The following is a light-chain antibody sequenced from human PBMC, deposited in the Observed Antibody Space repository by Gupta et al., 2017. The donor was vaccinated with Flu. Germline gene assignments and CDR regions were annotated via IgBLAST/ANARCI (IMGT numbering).Light chain of an antibody. Sequence: DIVMTQSPDSLAVSLGERATINCKSSQTVLYSANNENYLAWYQQKPGQPPKLLLYWASTRYSGVPDRCSGSGSGTDFTLTISSLQAEDVAVYYCHQYYSTPHTFGQGTKLDI. CDR1: QTVLYSANNENY. J-gene: IGKJ2*01. V-gene: IGKV4-1*01. CDR2: WAS. CDR3: HQYYSTPHT.